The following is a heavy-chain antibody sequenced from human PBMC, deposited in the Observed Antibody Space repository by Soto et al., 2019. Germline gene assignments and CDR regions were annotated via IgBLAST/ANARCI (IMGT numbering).Heavy chain of an antibody. CDR2: ISSSSSYI. V-gene: IGHV3-21*01. CDR3: ARERWRDVSSTSCQYYYGMDG. Sequence: GGSLRLSCAASGFTFSSYSMNWVRQAPGKGLEWVSSISSSSSYIYYADSVKGRFTISRDNAKNSLYLQMNSLRAEDTAVYYCARERWRDVSSTSCQYYYGMDGWGQGTTVTGSS. D-gene: IGHD2-2*01. J-gene: IGHJ6*02. CDR1: GFTFSSYS.